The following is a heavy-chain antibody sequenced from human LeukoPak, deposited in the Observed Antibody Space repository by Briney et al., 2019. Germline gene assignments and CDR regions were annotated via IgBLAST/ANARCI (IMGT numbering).Heavy chain of an antibody. V-gene: IGHV3-21*01. CDR2: ISSSSSYI. Sequence: PGGSLRLSCAASGFTFSSYSMNWVRQAPGKGLEWASSISSSSSYIYYADSVKGRFTISRDNAKNSLYLQMNSLRAEDTAVYYCARASYTAMVEYYFDYWGQGTLVTVSS. J-gene: IGHJ4*02. D-gene: IGHD5-18*01. CDR3: ARASYTAMVEYYFDY. CDR1: GFTFSSYS.